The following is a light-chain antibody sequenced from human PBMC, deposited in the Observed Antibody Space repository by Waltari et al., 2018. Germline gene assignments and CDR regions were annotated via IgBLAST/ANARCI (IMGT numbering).Light chain of an antibody. CDR2: HNN. J-gene: IGLJ3*02. V-gene: IGLV1-40*01. CDR1: SSNIGAGSA. Sequence: HSVLTQPPSVSGAPGQRVTIPCTGSSSNIGAGSAVPWYQQFPGTAPKLLIYHNNNRPSGVSDRFSGSQSGASGFLAITGLQAEDEADYYCQSYDRSLTAWVFGGGTKLTVL. CDR3: QSYDRSLTAWV.